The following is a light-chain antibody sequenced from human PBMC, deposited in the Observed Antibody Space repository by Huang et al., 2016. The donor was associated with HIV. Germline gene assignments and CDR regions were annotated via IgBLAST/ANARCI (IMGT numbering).Light chain of an antibody. CDR1: PSRSSSY. CDR3: QQYGTSPYT. CDR2: GAS. Sequence: EVVLTQSPDTLPSSPGERVPVSCRASPSRSSSYIARYQQQPGQAPRLLMYGASTRATDIPERFSGSGSGTDFTLTINRLEPADFAMYYCQQYGTSPYTFGQGTNLEIK. J-gene: IGKJ2*01. V-gene: IGKV3-20*01.